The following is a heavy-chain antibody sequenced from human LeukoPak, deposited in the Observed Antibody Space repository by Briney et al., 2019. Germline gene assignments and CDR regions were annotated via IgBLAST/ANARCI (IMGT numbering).Heavy chain of an antibody. D-gene: IGHD6-13*01. V-gene: IGHV3-64D*06. CDR3: VKDRVYSSSRVDYYFDY. Sequence: GGSLRLSGSASGFTFSSYAMHWVRQAPGKGLEYVSAISSNGGSTYYADSVKGRFTISRDNSKNTLYLQMSSLRAEDTAVYYCVKDRVYSSSRVDYYFDYWGQGTLVTVSS. J-gene: IGHJ4*02. CDR1: GFTFSSYA. CDR2: ISSNGGST.